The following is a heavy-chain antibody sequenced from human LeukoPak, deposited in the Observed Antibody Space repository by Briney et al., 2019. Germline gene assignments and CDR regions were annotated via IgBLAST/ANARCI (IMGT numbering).Heavy chain of an antibody. V-gene: IGHV1-69*04. D-gene: IGHD5-12*01. Sequence: SVKVSCKASVGTFSSYAISWVRPAPGQGLEWMGRIIPILGIANYAQKFQGRVTITADKSTSTAYMELSSLRSEDTGVYYCASSYSGYADNWFDPWGQGTLVTVSS. J-gene: IGHJ5*02. CDR1: VGTFSSYA. CDR3: ASSYSGYADNWFDP. CDR2: IIPILGIA.